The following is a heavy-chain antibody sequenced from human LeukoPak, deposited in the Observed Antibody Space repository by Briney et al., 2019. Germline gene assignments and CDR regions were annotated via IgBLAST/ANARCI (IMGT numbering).Heavy chain of an antibody. CDR2: ISYDGSNK. J-gene: IGHJ4*02. CDR1: GFTFSSYG. CDR3: AKAHTAMDHYFDY. Sequence: GGSLRLSCAAFGFTFSSYGMHWVRQAPGKGLEWVAVISYDGSNKYYADSVKGRFTISRDNSKNTLYLQMNSLRAEDTAVYYCAKAHTAMDHYFDYWGQGTLVTVSS. V-gene: IGHV3-30*18. D-gene: IGHD5-18*01.